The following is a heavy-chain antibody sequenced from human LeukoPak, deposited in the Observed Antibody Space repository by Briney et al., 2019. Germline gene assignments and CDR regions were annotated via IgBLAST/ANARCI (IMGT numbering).Heavy chain of an antibody. CDR1: GFTFSSYA. V-gene: IGHV3-23*01. CDR3: AKDDSSGYYRLFDY. Sequence: GGSLRLSCAASGFTFSSYAMSWARQAPGKGLEWVSAISGSGGSTYYADSVKGRFTISRDNSKNTLYLQMNSLRAEDTAVYYCAKDDSSGYYRLFDYWGQGTLVTVSS. D-gene: IGHD3-22*01. CDR2: ISGSGGST. J-gene: IGHJ4*02.